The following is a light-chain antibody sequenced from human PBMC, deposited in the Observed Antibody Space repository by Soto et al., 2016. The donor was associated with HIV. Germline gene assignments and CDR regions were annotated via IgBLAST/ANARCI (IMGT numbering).Light chain of an antibody. J-gene: IGKJ1*01. CDR3: QQYNSYPVT. Sequence: DIQMTQSPSTLPASVGDRVTITCRASQSISSWLAWYQQKPGKAPKLLIYKASSLESGVPSRFSGSGSGIEFTFTISSLQPDDFATYYCQQYNSYPVTFGQGTKVEIK. V-gene: IGKV1-5*03. CDR2: KAS. CDR1: QSISSW.